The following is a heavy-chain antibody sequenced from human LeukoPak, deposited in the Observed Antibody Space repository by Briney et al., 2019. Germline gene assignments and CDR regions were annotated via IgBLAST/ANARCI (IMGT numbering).Heavy chain of an antibody. Sequence: SETLSLTCTVSGGSNSSYYWSWIRQPAGKGLEWIGRIYTSGSTNYNPSLKSRVTMSVDTSKNQFSLKLSSVTAADTAVYYCARGGRDGYNLYFDYWGQGTLVTVSS. CDR2: IYTSGST. J-gene: IGHJ4*02. D-gene: IGHD5-24*01. CDR1: GGSNSSYY. V-gene: IGHV4-4*07. CDR3: ARGGRDGYNLYFDY.